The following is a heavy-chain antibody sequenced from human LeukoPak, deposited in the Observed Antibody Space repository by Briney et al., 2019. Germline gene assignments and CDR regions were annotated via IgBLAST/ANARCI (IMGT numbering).Heavy chain of an antibody. CDR2: ISGSGGIT. J-gene: IGHJ4*02. Sequence: GGSLRLSCAASRFTFSNYAMSWVRQAPGKGLEWVSAISGSGGITYYADSVKGRFTISRDNSKNTLYLRMNSLRAEDTAVYYRAKEGYSSSWNADFDYWGQGTLVIVSS. D-gene: IGHD6-13*01. CDR3: AKEGYSSSWNADFDY. V-gene: IGHV3-23*01. CDR1: RFTFSNYA.